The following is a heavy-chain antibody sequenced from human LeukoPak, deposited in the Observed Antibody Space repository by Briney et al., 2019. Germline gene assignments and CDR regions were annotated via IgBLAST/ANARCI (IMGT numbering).Heavy chain of an antibody. V-gene: IGHV1-69*04. Sequence: SVKVSCKASGGTFSSYAISWVRQAPGQGLEWMGRIIPILGIANYAQKFQGRVTITADKSTSTAYMELSSLRSEDTAVYYCARPGYSGYDSRIGDAFDIWAKGQWSPSLQ. CDR2: IIPILGIA. CDR3: ARPGYSGYDSRIGDAFDI. J-gene: IGHJ3*02. CDR1: GGTFSSYA. D-gene: IGHD5-12*01.